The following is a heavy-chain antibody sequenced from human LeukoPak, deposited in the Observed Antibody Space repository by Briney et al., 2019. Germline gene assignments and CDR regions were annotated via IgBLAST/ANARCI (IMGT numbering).Heavy chain of an antibody. J-gene: IGHJ4*02. D-gene: IGHD1-26*01. CDR2: VYDSGST. V-gene: IGHV4-59*08. CDR1: GGSISSFY. Sequence: SETLSLTCTVSGGSISSFYWSWIRQSPGKGLEWIGYVYDSGSTDYNPSLKSRVTMSMDTSANQFSLRLASVTAADTAIYYCARRYSGSSFTYWGRGTLVTVSS. CDR3: ARRYSGSSFTY.